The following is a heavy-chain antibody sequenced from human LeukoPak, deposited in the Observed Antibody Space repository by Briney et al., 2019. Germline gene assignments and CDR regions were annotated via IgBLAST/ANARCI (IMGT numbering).Heavy chain of an antibody. CDR3: AKSRYYDILTGVFDY. CDR1: GFTFDDYA. Sequence: GRSLRLSCAASGFTFDDYAMHWVRQAPGKGLEWVSGISWNSGSIGHADSVKGRFTISRDNAKNSLYLQMNSLRAEDMALYYCAKSRYYDILTGVFDYWGQGTLVTVSS. J-gene: IGHJ4*02. CDR2: ISWNSGSI. D-gene: IGHD3-9*01. V-gene: IGHV3-9*03.